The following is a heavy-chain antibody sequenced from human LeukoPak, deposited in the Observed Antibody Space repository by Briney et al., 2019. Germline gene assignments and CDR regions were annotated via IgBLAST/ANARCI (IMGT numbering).Heavy chain of an antibody. CDR2: MNPKSGDT. CDR3: ARSREIGVTTTVVRDY. D-gene: IGHD4-17*01. CDR1: GYTFTDYF. J-gene: IGHJ4*02. V-gene: IGHV1-2*02. Sequence: ASVKVSCKPSGYTFTDYFIHWVRQAPGQGLEWMGYMNPKSGDTDYAQKFRDRVTMTRDRSISTAYLDLRRLKSDDTAVYYCARSREIGVTTTVVRDYWGQGTLVTVSS.